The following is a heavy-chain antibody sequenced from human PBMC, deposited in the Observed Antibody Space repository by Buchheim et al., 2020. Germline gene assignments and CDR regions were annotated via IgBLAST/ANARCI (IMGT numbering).Heavy chain of an antibody. J-gene: IGHJ4*02. CDR1: GFTFSSYG. D-gene: IGHD6-19*01. Sequence: QVQLVESGGGVVQPGRSLRLSCAASGFTFSSYGMHWVRQAPGKGLEWVAVISYDGSNKYYADSVKGRFTISRDNSKNTLYLQMNSLRAEDTAVYYCAKERLLAVAAPADYWGQGTL. V-gene: IGHV3-30*18. CDR2: ISYDGSNK. CDR3: AKERLLAVAAPADY.